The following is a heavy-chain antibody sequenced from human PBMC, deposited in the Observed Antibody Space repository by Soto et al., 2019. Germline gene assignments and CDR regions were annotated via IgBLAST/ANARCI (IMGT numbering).Heavy chain of an antibody. V-gene: IGHV3-23*01. J-gene: IGHJ4*02. Sequence: WWSLRLSCSASVFTFSNYAMTWFRQAPGKGLEWVSAISGGAGDTYYADSVKGRFTISRDNSKNTLYLRMNSLRAEDTAVYYCAKGSRITLVRGVNDYWGQGTLVTVSS. CDR1: VFTFSNYA. CDR3: AKGSRITLVRGVNDY. CDR2: ISGGAGDT. D-gene: IGHD3-10*01.